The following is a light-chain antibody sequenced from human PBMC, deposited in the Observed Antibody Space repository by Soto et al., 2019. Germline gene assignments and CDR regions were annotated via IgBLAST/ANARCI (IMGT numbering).Light chain of an antibody. V-gene: IGLV1-40*01. Sequence: QSVLTQPPSVSGAPGQRVTISCTGSSSNIGAGYDVHWYQQLPGTAPKLLIYGNSNRPSGVPDRFSGSKSGTSASLAITGLQAEDEADYYCRSYDSSLSGVAFGGGTKLTVL. CDR3: RSYDSSLSGVA. CDR2: GNS. J-gene: IGLJ2*01. CDR1: SSNIGAGYD.